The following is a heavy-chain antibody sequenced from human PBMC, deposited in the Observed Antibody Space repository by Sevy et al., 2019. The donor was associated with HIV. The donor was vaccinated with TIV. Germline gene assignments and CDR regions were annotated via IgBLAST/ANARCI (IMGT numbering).Heavy chain of an antibody. J-gene: IGHJ4*02. CDR2: ISTGTDHI. CDR1: GYTFPAFS. CDR3: ARNLDY. V-gene: IGHV3-48*01. Sequence: GGSLRLSCTASGYTFPAFSFNWVRQAPGKGLEWLSYISTGTDHIYYADSAKGRFTISRDNSKNTLYLQMNSLRPDDTAVYFCARNLDYWGQGTLVTVSS.